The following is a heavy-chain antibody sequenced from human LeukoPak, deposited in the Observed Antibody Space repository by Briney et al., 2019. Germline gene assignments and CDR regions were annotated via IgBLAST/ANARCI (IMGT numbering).Heavy chain of an antibody. J-gene: IGHJ5*02. CDR1: GFTFSSYW. D-gene: IGHD2-15*01. Sequence: GGSLRLSCAASGFTFSSYWMSWVRQAPGKGLEWGANIKQDGREKYYVDSVKGRFTISRDNATNSLYLQMNSLRAEDTAVYYCARDLIVVVAATSYNWFDPWGQGTLVTVSS. CDR2: IKQDGREK. V-gene: IGHV3-7*01. CDR3: ARDLIVVVAATSYNWFDP.